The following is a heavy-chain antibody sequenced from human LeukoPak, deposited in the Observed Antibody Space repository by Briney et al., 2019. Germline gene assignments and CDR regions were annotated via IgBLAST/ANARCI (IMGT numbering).Heavy chain of an antibody. CDR1: GGSFSDYY. CDR3: SREGYSCPNWFDT. CDR2: IYYNGDT. V-gene: IGHV4-34*01. J-gene: IGHJ5*02. D-gene: IGHD4-11*01. Sequence: SETLSLTCAVYGGSFSDYYWSWIRQTPGKGLEWVGSIYYNGDTYYNPSFKSRVSMSVDTAKNQISLILTSVTAADTAVYYCSREGYSCPNWFDTWGQGTLVTVSS.